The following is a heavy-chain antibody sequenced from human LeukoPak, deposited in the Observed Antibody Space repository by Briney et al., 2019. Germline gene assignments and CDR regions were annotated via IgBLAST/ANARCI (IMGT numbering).Heavy chain of an antibody. V-gene: IGHV3-30*18. D-gene: IGHD4-17*01. Sequence: GRSLRLSCAASGFTFSSYGMHWVRQAPGKGLEWVAVISYDGSNKYYADSVKGRFTISRDNSKNTLYLQMNSLRAEDTAVYYCAKDPSTTVTHKVFDYWGQGTLVTVSS. CDR3: AKDPSTTVTHKVFDY. J-gene: IGHJ4*02. CDR1: GFTFSSYG. CDR2: ISYDGSNK.